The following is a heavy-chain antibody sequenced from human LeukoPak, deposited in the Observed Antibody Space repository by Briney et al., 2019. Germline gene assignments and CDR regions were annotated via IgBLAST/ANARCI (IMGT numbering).Heavy chain of an antibody. D-gene: IGHD3-10*01. J-gene: IGHJ4*02. CDR2: IYSSGST. CDR3: ARGLRVYYYGSGSSLDY. CDR1: GGSISSYF. Sequence: SETLSLTCTVSGGSISSYFWNWIRQPAGKGLEWIGRIYSSGSTNYNPSLKSRVTMSVDTSKNLFSLRLSSVTAADTAVYYCARGLRVYYYGSGSSLDYWGQGTLVTVSS. V-gene: IGHV4-4*07.